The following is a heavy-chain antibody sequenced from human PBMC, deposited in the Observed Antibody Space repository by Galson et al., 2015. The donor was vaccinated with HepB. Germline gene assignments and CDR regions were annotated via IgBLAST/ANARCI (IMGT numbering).Heavy chain of an antibody. Sequence: SCKASGYTFTSYAMHWVRQAPGQRLEWMGWINAGNGNTKYSQKFQGRVTITRDTSASTAYMELSSLRSEDTAVYYCVRGPLRFGQQLVHWFDPWGQGTLVTVSS. CDR2: INAGNGNT. CDR3: VRGPLRFGQQLVHWFDP. J-gene: IGHJ5*02. CDR1: GYTFTSYA. D-gene: IGHD6-13*01. V-gene: IGHV1-3*01.